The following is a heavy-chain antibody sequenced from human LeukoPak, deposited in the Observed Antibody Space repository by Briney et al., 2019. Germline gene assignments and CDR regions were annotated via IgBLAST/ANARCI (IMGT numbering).Heavy chain of an antibody. CDR1: GGTFSSYA. D-gene: IGHD6-19*01. CDR2: IIPIFGTA. V-gene: IGHV1-69*05. CDR3: ARDAVYSSGWQS. Sequence: GASVKVSCKASGGTFSSYAISWVRQAPGQGLEWMGRIIPIFGTANYAQKFQGRVTITTDESTSTAYMELSRLRSDDTAVYYCARDAVYSSGWQSWGQGTLVTVSS. J-gene: IGHJ4*02.